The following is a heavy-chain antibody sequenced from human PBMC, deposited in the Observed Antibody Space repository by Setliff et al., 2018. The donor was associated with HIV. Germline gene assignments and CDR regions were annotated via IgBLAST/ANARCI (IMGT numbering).Heavy chain of an antibody. Sequence: PSETLSLTCAVFGGSFSDFYWSWIRQPPGKGLEWIGEISYSGSTVYNPSLKSRVTMSVDASKNLVSLKLSSVTAADTAVYYCARGDGGSYYPGIWGQGTMVTVSS. V-gene: IGHV4-34*01. CDR2: ISYSGST. D-gene: IGHD1-26*01. J-gene: IGHJ3*02. CDR1: GGSFSDFY. CDR3: ARGDGGSYYPGI.